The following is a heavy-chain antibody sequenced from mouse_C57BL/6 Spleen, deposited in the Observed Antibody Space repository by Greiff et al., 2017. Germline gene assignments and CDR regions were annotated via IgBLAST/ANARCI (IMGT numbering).Heavy chain of an antibody. CDR2: INPNNGGT. CDR3: ARLGYYGSSRAWFAY. CDR1: GYTFTDYN. J-gene: IGHJ3*01. D-gene: IGHD1-1*01. V-gene: IGHV1-18*01. Sequence: EVQLQQSGPELVKPGASVKIPCKASGYTFTDYNMDWVKQSHGKSLEWIGDINPNNGGTIYNQKFKGKATLTVDKSSSTAYMELRSLTSEDTAVYYCARLGYYGSSRAWFAYWGQGTLVTVSA.